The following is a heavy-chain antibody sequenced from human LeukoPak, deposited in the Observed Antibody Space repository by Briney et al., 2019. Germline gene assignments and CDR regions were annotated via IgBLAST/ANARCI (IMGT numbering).Heavy chain of an antibody. CDR3: ARANYYGSGSYYNDAGWFDP. CDR2: INPNSGGT. Sequence: ASVKVSCKASGYTFTGYYMHWVRQAPGQGLEWMGWINPNSGGTNYAQKFQGRVTMTRDTSISTAHMELSRLRSDDTAVYYCARANYYGSGSYYNDAGWFDPWGQGTLVTVSS. V-gene: IGHV1-2*02. D-gene: IGHD3-10*01. CDR1: GYTFTGYY. J-gene: IGHJ5*02.